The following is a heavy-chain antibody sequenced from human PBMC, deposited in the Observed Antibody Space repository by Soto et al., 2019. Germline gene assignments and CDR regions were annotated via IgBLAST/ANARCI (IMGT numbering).Heavy chain of an antibody. CDR2: MNPNSGNT. V-gene: IGHV1-8*01. CDR1: GYSFTSYD. CDR3: ARERSSGWYVDY. D-gene: IGHD6-19*01. J-gene: IGHJ4*02. Sequence: QVQLVQSGAEVKKPGASVKVSCKASGYSFTSYDINWVRQATGQGLEWMGWMNPNSGNTGYAQKFQGRVTMTRNTSISTAYMELSRLRSEDTAVYYCARERSSGWYVDYWGQGTLVTVSS.